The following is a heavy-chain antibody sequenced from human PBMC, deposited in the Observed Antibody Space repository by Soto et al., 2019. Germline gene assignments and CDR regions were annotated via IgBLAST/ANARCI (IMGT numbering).Heavy chain of an antibody. Sequence: SVKVSCKASGGSFSSYAISWVRQAPGQGLEWMGGIIPIFGTPSYAQKFQGRVTITADESTSTAYMELSSLRPEDTAVYYCAREYRSSSARFDNWGQGTLVTVYS. CDR2: IIPIFGTP. D-gene: IGHD6-6*01. CDR1: GGSFSSYA. J-gene: IGHJ4*02. V-gene: IGHV1-69*13. CDR3: AREYRSSSARFDN.